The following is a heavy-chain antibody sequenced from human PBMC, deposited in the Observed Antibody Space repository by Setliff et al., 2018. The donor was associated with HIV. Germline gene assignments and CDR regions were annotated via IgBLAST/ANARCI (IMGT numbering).Heavy chain of an antibody. J-gene: IGHJ4*02. CDR1: GFDFSEYY. V-gene: IGHV3-11*04. Sequence: LSLTCVASGFDFSEYYLIWIRQAPGKGLEWLSYISSSGSSLNYADSVKGRFTISRDNSRNSVYLQMNSLRVDDTAVYYCAAQGVLWGQGALVTVSS. CDR3: AAQGVL. CDR2: ISSSGSSL.